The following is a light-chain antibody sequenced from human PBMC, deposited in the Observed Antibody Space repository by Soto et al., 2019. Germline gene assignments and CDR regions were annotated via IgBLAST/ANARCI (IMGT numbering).Light chain of an antibody. CDR3: SSYTSSSTRLEV. J-gene: IGLJ1*01. Sequence: QSALTQPASVSGSPGQSITISCTGTSSDVGGYNYVSWYQQHPGKAPKLMIYDVSNRPSGVSNRLSGSKSGNTTSLTISGLQAEDDADYYCSSYTSSSTRLEVFGSATKVTVL. CDR1: SSDVGGYNY. CDR2: DVS. V-gene: IGLV2-14*01.